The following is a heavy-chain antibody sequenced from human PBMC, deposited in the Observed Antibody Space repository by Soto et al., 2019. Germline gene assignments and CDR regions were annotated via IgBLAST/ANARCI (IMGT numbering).Heavy chain of an antibody. Sequence: QVQLVQSGTEVKKPGASVKVSCKAAGYSFTSYGIHWVRQAPGQRLEWMGWINAANGDTIYSPTFQGRVTITRDRSASTAYMELSSLRFEDTAVYYCVRRHVSATGIDWFDPWGQGTLVTVSS. V-gene: IGHV1-3*01. J-gene: IGHJ5*02. D-gene: IGHD6-13*01. CDR2: INAANGDT. CDR3: VRRHVSATGIDWFDP. CDR1: GYSFTSYG.